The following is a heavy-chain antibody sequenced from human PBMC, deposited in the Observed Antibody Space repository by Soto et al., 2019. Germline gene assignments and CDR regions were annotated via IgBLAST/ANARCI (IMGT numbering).Heavy chain of an antibody. V-gene: IGHV4-30-4*01. Sequence: KSSETLSLTCTVSGGSISSGDYYWSWIRQPPGKGLEWIGYIYYSGNTYSNPSLKSRIIISVDTSKNQFSLKLSSVTAADTAVYYCASVVRYYYDNSGHDAFDIWGQGTMVTVSS. J-gene: IGHJ3*02. D-gene: IGHD3-22*01. CDR1: GGSISSGDYY. CDR3: ASVVRYYYDNSGHDAFDI. CDR2: IYYSGNT.